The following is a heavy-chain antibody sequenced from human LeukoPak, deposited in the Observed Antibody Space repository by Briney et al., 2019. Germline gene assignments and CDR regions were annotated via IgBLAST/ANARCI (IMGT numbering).Heavy chain of an antibody. Sequence: GGSLRLSCAASGFTFTYAWMSWVRQAPGKGLEWVGRIKSKPSGGTTDYGTPVKGRFSISRDDSKNTLYLQMNSLKTEDTAVYYCPWDDKTLFDYWGQGTLVTVSS. CDR3: PWDDKTLFDY. V-gene: IGHV3-15*01. J-gene: IGHJ4*02. CDR2: IKSKPSGGTT. D-gene: IGHD1-26*01. CDR1: GFTFTYAW.